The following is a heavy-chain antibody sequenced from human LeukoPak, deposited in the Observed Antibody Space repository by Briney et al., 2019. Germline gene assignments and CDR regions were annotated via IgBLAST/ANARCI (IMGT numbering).Heavy chain of an antibody. V-gene: IGHV4-4*02. J-gene: IGHJ5*02. CDR2: IYHSGST. CDR3: ARDRT. Sequence: GSLRLSCAASGFTFSSYGMSWVRQPPGKGLEWIGEIYHSGSTNYNPSLKSRVTISVDKSKNQFSLKLSSVTAADTAVYYCARDRTWGQGTLVTVSS. CDR1: GFTFSSYGM.